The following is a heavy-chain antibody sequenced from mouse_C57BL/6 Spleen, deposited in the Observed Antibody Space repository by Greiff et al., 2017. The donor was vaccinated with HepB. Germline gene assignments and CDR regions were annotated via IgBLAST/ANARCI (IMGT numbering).Heavy chain of an antibody. Sequence: EVKVVESGGGLVKPGGSLKLSCAASGFTFSSYAMSWVRQTPEKRLEWVATISDGGSYTYYPDNVKGRFTISRDNAKNNLYLQMSHLKSEDTAMYYCARGRAQARFAYWGQGTLVTVSA. D-gene: IGHD3-2*02. J-gene: IGHJ3*01. CDR3: ARGRAQARFAY. CDR1: GFTFSSYA. V-gene: IGHV5-4*03. CDR2: ISDGGSYT.